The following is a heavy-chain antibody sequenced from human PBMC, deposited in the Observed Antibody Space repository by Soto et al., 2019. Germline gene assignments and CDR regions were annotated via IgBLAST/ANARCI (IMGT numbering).Heavy chain of an antibody. CDR2: INPNSGGT. CDR1: GYTFTGYY. J-gene: IGHJ6*02. Sequence: GASVKVSCKASGYTFTGYYMHWVRQAPGQGLEWMGWINPNSGGTNYAQKFQGWVTMTRDTSISTAYMELSRLRSDDTAVYYCARDAKRRITIFGVVTSVYYYGMDVWGQGTTVTVSS. D-gene: IGHD3-3*01. CDR3: ARDAKRRITIFGVVTSVYYYGMDV. V-gene: IGHV1-2*04.